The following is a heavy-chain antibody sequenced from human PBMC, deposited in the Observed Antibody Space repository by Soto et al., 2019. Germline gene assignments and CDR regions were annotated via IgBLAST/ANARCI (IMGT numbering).Heavy chain of an antibody. CDR1: GGSISSGGYY. CDR3: ASATPGSRLSIAFDI. D-gene: IGHD2-15*01. V-gene: IGHV4-31*03. J-gene: IGHJ3*02. CDR2: IYYSGST. Sequence: SETLSLTCTVSGGSISSGGYYWSWIRQHPGKGLEWIGYIYYSGSTYYNPSLKSRVSISVDTSKNQFSLKLSSVTAADTAVYYCASATPGSRLSIAFDIWGQGTMVTVSS.